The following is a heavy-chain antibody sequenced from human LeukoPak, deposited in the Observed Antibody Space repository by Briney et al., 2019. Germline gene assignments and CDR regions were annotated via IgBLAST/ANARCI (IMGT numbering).Heavy chain of an antibody. CDR1: GGSISSYY. Sequence: SETLSLTCTVSGGSISSYYWSWIRQPPGKGLEWIGYIYYSGSTNYNPSLKSRVTISVDTSKNQFSLKLSSVTAADTAVYYCAREYQLTNAFDIWGQGTMVTVSS. D-gene: IGHD2-2*01. CDR3: AREYQLTNAFDI. CDR2: IYYSGST. V-gene: IGHV4-59*12. J-gene: IGHJ3*02.